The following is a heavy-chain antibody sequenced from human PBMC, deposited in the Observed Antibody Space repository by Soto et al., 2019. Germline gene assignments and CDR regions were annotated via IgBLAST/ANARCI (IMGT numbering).Heavy chain of an antibody. Sequence: GGTLRLSCAASRFSLSSDSMSWVRQAPEKEMEWVANIKQDGSEKYYVDSVKGRFTISRDNAKNSLYLQMNSLRAEDTAVYYFSLVDCGCESPNRLDSWSQGTLVTGSS. J-gene: IGHJ5*01. CDR2: IKQDGSEK. V-gene: IGHV3-7*01. D-gene: IGHD5-12*01. CDR1: RFSLSSDS. CDR3: SLVDCGCESPNRLDS.